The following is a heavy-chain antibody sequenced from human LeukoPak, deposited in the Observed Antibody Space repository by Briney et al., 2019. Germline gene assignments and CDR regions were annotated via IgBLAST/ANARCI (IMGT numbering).Heavy chain of an antibody. J-gene: IGHJ4*02. V-gene: IGHV3-7*01. CDR2: IKQDASEK. Sequence: GGSLRLSCAASGFTFSSYSMNWVRQAPGKGLEWVANIKQDASEKYYVDSVKGRFTISRDNAKNSLYLQVNSLRVEDTAVYYCVRDTGGSGSYPDYWGQGTLVTVSS. CDR1: GFTFSSYS. CDR3: VRDTGGSGSYPDY. D-gene: IGHD1-26*01.